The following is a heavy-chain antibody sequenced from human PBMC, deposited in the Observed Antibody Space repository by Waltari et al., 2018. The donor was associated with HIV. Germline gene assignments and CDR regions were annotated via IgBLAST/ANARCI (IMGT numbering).Heavy chain of an antibody. Sequence: EVQLVESGGGLVQPGRSLRLSCAASGCTFDDYAMHWVRQAPGKVLELVSGISWYSGSIGYADSVKGSFTIYSDNAKNSLYLQMNSLRSEDTALYYCAKDLAPYGSHGWSLDYWGQGTLVTVSS. V-gene: IGHV3-9*01. D-gene: IGHD6-19*01. CDR2: ISWYSGSI. CDR3: AKDLAPYGSHGWSLDY. J-gene: IGHJ4*02. CDR1: GCTFDDYA.